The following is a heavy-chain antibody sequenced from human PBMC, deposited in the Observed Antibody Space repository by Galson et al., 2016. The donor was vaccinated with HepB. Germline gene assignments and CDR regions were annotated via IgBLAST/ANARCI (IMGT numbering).Heavy chain of an antibody. CDR1: GFTLNDHA. D-gene: IGHD3-3*01. CDR2: ISGSSGIT. CDR3: ARSFGRTSSLFVDS. Sequence: SLRLSCAASGFTLNDHAMSWVRQATGTGLEWVSGISGSSGITFYADSVEGRFIISRDTYKNILYLHMNSLRVEDTAMYFCARSFGRTSSLFVDSWGQGTLVTVSS. V-gene: IGHV3-23*01. J-gene: IGHJ4*02.